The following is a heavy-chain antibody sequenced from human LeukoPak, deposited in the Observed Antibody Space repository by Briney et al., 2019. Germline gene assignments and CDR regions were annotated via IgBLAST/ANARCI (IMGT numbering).Heavy chain of an antibody. Sequence: SETLSLTCAAYGGSFSGYYWSWIRQPPGKGLEWIGEINHSGSTNYNPSLMSRVTISVDTSKNQFSVKMRCVTAADTAVYYCARGRKSVVTGISYWYFDLWGGGTLVTVSS. CDR1: GGSFSGYY. D-gene: IGHD2-21*02. J-gene: IGHJ2*01. V-gene: IGHV4-34*01. CDR2: INHSGST. CDR3: ARGRKSVVTGISYWYFDL.